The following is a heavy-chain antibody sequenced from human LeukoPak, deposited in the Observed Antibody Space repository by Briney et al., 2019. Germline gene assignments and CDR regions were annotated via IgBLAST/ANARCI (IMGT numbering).Heavy chain of an antibody. V-gene: IGHV1-2*02. CDR1: GYTFTSYY. CDR2: INPNSGGT. Sequence: ASVKVSCKASGYTFTSYYMHWVRQAPGQGLEWMGWINPNSGGTNYAQKFQGRVTMTRDTSISTAYMELSRLRSDDTAVYYCARGVKVAYYFDYWGQGTLVTVSS. CDR3: ARGVKVAYYFDY. J-gene: IGHJ4*02.